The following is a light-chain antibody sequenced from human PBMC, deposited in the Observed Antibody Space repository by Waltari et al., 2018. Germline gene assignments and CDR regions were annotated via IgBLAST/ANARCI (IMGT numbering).Light chain of an antibody. V-gene: IGKV1-5*03. CDR3: QRYKTSFRT. CDR2: KTS. CDR1: QNISPW. J-gene: IGKJ1*01. Sequence: DIQMTQSPSTLSASVGDRVTITCRASQNISPWLAWHQQKPGKAPRLLIYKTSTLESGVPSRFSGRVCGTEFTLTISSLQPEYFATYYCQRYKTSFRTFGQGTRVAIK.